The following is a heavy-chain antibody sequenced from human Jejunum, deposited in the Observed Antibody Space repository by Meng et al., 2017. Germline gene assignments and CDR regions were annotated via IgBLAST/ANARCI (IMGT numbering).Heavy chain of an antibody. CDR1: GLTFSTSA. CDR2: ISASGGST. CDR3: ARASGSGF. J-gene: IGHJ4*02. Sequence: EVQLLESGGGLVQPGGSMRLSRAASGLTFSTSAMSWVRQAPGKGLEWVSIISASGGSTYYADSVKGRFTISRDNSKNTLFLQMNSLRTEDTAVYYCARASGSGFWGQGTLVTVSS. D-gene: IGHD3-22*01. V-gene: IGHV3-23*01.